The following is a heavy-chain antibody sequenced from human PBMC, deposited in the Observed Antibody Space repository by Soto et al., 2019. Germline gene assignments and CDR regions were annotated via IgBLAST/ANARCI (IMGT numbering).Heavy chain of an antibody. CDR2: ISGSGGST. CDR1: GFTFSNAW. D-gene: IGHD2-15*01. Sequence: GGSLRLSCAASGFTFSNAWMSWVRQAPGKGLEWVSAISGSGGSTYYADSVKGRLTISRDNSKNTLYLQMNSLRAEDTAVYYCAKARYCSGGSCYDYFDYWGQGILVTVSS. J-gene: IGHJ4*02. CDR3: AKARYCSGGSCYDYFDY. V-gene: IGHV3-23*01.